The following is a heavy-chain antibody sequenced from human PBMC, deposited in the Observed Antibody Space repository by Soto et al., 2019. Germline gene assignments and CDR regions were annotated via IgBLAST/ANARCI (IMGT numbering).Heavy chain of an antibody. V-gene: IGHV4-31*03. Sequence: SETLSLTCTVSGGSISSGGYYWTWIRQHPGKGLEWIGYIYYSGSTNYNPSLKSRVTISVDTSKNQFSLKLSSVTAADTAVYYCARDLPAANYYYYGMDVWGQGTTVTVSS. CDR1: GGSISSGGYY. CDR2: IYYSGST. J-gene: IGHJ6*02. D-gene: IGHD2-2*01. CDR3: ARDLPAANYYYYGMDV.